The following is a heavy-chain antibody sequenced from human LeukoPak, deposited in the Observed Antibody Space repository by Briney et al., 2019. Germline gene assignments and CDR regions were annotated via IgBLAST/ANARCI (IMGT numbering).Heavy chain of an antibody. Sequence: GGSLRLSCAASGFTFSNYGMHWVRQAPGKGLEWVAFIRYDGNNKYYTDSVKGRFTISRDNSKNTLYLQMNSLRTEDTAVYYCEGERHSMSSDDFWGQGTLVTVPS. CDR3: EGERHSMSSDDF. V-gene: IGHV3-30*02. D-gene: IGHD6-6*01. CDR2: IRYDGNNK. CDR1: GFTFSNYG. J-gene: IGHJ4*02.